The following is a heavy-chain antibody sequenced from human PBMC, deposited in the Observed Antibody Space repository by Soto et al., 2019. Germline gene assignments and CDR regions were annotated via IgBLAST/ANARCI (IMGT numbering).Heavy chain of an antibody. Sequence: GGSLRLSCAASGFSFSSYAMSWVRQAPGKGLEWVSGISGSGGSTYYADSVKGRFTVSRDNSKNTLFLQMSSLRAEDTAVFYCAKGSRVRGVICHDYWGQGTPVTVSS. CDR1: GFSFSSYA. D-gene: IGHD3-10*01. CDR2: ISGSGGST. V-gene: IGHV3-23*01. J-gene: IGHJ4*02. CDR3: AKGSRVRGVICHDY.